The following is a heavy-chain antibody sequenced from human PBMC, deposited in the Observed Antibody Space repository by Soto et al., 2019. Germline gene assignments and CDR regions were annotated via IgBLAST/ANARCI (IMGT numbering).Heavy chain of an antibody. CDR1: GGTFSSYT. Sequence: SVKVSCKASGGTFSSYTISWVRQAPGQGLEWMGRIIPILGIANYAQKFQGRVTITADKSTSTAYMELSSLRSEDTAVYYCARGYCSGGSCVDWFDPWGQGPLVTVSS. V-gene: IGHV1-69*02. CDR2: IIPILGIA. CDR3: ARGYCSGGSCVDWFDP. D-gene: IGHD2-15*01. J-gene: IGHJ5*02.